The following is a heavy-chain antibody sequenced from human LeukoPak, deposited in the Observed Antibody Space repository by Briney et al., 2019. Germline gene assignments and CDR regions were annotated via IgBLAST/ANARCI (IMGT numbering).Heavy chain of an antibody. D-gene: IGHD4-17*01. CDR2: MNPNSGNT. V-gene: IGHV1-8*02. Sequence: ASVKVSCKASGGTFSSYAISWVRQATGQGLEWMGWMNPNSGNTGYAQKFQGRVTMTRNTSISTAYMELSSLRSEDTAVYYCARVLGLGYGDFRDYWGQGTLVTVSS. CDR3: ARVLGLGYGDFRDY. J-gene: IGHJ4*02. CDR1: GGTFSSYA.